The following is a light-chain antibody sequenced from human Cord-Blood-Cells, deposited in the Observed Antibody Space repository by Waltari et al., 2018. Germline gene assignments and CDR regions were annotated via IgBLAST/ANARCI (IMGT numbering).Light chain of an antibody. CDR3: CSYAGSSTYV. Sequence: QSALTQPASVSGSPGQSITISCTGTSSDVGSYNLVSWYQQHQGKAPKLRIYEVSKRPSGVSNRFSGSKSGNTASLTISGLQAEDEADYYCCSYAGSSTYVFGTGTKVTVL. J-gene: IGLJ1*01. CDR2: EVS. V-gene: IGLV2-23*02. CDR1: SSDVGSYNL.